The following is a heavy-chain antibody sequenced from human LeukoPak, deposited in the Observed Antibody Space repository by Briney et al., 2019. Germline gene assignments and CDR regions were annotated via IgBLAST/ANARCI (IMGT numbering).Heavy chain of an antibody. D-gene: IGHD3-3*01. V-gene: IGHV3-7*01. Sequence: GGSLRLSCAASGFTFSSYWMSWVRQAPGRGLEWVANIKQDGSEKYYVDSVKGRFTISRDNAKNSLYPQMNSLRAEDTAVYYCARAFTIFGVVPPYGMDVWGQGTTVTVSS. J-gene: IGHJ6*02. CDR3: ARAFTIFGVVPPYGMDV. CDR1: GFTFSSYW. CDR2: IKQDGSEK.